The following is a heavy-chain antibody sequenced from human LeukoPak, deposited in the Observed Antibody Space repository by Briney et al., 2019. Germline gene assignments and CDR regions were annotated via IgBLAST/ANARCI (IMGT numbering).Heavy chain of an antibody. V-gene: IGHV1-2*04. D-gene: IGHD3-10*01. J-gene: IGHJ3*02. CDR3: ARARGGLDAFDI. CDR2: INPNSGGT. Sequence: GASVKVSCKASGYTFTSYGISWVRQAPGQGLEWMGWINPNSGGTNYAQKFQGWVTMTRDTSISTAYMELSRLRSDDTAVYYCARARGGLDAFDIWGQGTMVTVSS. CDR1: GYTFTSYG.